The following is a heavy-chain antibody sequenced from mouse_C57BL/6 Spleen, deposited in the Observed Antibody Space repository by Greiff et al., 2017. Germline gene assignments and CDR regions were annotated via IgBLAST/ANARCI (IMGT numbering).Heavy chain of an antibody. D-gene: IGHD1-1*01. V-gene: IGHV1-55*01. CDR1: GYTFTSYW. Sequence: VQLQQPGAELVKPGASVKMSCKASGYTFTSYWITWVKQRPGQGLEWIGDIYPGSGSTNYNEKFKSKATLTVDTSSSTAYMQLSSLTSEDSAVYYCARDGATVVAKGFDYWGQGTTLTVSS. CDR2: IYPGSGST. J-gene: IGHJ2*01. CDR3: ARDGATVVAKGFDY.